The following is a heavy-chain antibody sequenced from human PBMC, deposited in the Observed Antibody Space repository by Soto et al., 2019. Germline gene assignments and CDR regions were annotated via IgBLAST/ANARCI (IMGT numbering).Heavy chain of an antibody. J-gene: IGHJ4*02. D-gene: IGHD4-17*01. CDR2: ILKDGSDQ. CDR1: GFTFSNYG. Sequence: QVQLAESGGGVVQPGRSLRLSCAATGFTFSNYGMHWVRQAPGKGLEWVTVILKDGSDQKYADSMKGRFTISRDNSENNLYLHMHSPRAEETAVYYCASDDDYPANEFDSWGQGALVTVSS. V-gene: IGHV3-33*01. CDR3: ASDDDYPANEFDS.